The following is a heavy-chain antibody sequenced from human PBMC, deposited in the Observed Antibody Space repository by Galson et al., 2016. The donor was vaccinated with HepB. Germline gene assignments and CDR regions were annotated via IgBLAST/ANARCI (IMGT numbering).Heavy chain of an antibody. CDR1: GGTFRYYS. J-gene: IGHJ4*02. Sequence: SVKVSCKASGGTFRYYSFSWVRQAPGQGLEWIGGIRPIFGTTNYAQKFQGRVSITADESTSTAFMELSSLISEDTAVYYCKRDKGGTYRFDYWGQGTLVTVSS. D-gene: IGHD1-26*01. CDR3: KRDKGGTYRFDY. CDR2: IRPIFGTT. V-gene: IGHV1-69*13.